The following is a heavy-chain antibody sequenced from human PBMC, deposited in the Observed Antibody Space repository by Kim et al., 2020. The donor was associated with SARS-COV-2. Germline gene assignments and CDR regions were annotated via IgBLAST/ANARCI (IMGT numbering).Heavy chain of an antibody. V-gene: IGHV7-4-1*02. J-gene: IGHJ4*02. CDR3: ARDRSSWYAGRGFDY. Sequence: AQGFTGRFVFSLDTSVSTAYLQISSLKAEDTAVYYCARDRSSWYAGRGFDYWGQGTLVTVSS. D-gene: IGHD6-13*01.